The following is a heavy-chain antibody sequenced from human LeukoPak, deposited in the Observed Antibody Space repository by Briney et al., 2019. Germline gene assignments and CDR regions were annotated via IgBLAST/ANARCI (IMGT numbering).Heavy chain of an antibody. D-gene: IGHD6-19*01. CDR2: ISSSGSTR. V-gene: IGHV3-48*03. Sequence: SGGSLRLSCAASGFTFSNYEMNWVRQAPGKGLEWVSYISSSGSTRYYADSVKGRFTISRDNAKNSLYLQMNSLRAEDTGVYYCARDGSGWYDYWGQGILVTVSS. J-gene: IGHJ4*02. CDR1: GFTFSNYE. CDR3: ARDGSGWYDY.